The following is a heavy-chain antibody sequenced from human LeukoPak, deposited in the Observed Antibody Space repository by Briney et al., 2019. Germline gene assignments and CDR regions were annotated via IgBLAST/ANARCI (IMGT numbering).Heavy chain of an antibody. CDR2: ISGSGGST. D-gene: IGHD2-2*01. CDR1: GGSISSSSYY. CDR3: AKDHVNVVVPTYFDY. J-gene: IGHJ4*02. Sequence: ETLSLTCTVSGGSISSSSYYWGWIRQPPGKGLEWVSAISGSGGSTYYADSVKGRFTISRDNSKNTLFLQMNSLRAEDTAVYYCAKDHVNVVVPTYFDYWGQGTLVTVSS. V-gene: IGHV3-23*01.